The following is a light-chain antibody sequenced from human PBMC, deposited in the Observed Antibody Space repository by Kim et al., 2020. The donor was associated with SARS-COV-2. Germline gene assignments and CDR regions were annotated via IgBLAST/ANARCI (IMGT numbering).Light chain of an antibody. CDR3: QSYDSSLSSWV. V-gene: IGLV1-40*01. CDR1: SSNIGAGYD. J-gene: IGLJ3*02. CDR2: GNN. Sequence: QSVLTQPPSVSGAPGQRVTISCTGSSSNIGAGYDVHWYQQIPGTAPKLLIYGNNNRPSGVPDRFSGSKSGTSASLAITGLQAEDEADYSCQSYDSSLSSWVFGGGTKLTVL.